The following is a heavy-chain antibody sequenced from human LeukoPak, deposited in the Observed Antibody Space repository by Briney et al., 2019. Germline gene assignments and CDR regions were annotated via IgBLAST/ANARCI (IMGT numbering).Heavy chain of an antibody. CDR2: INAYNGNT. J-gene: IGHJ4*02. V-gene: IGHV1-18*01. Sequence: ASVKLSCKASGYTFTSYGISWVRQAPGQGLEWMGWINAYNGNTNYAQKFHGRGTMTTETSTSTAYTELRSLRSDDTAAYYCARDYRNWTEPLLDCWGQGTLVTVSS. CDR1: GYTFTSYG. D-gene: IGHD1-1*01. CDR3: ARDYRNWTEPLLDC.